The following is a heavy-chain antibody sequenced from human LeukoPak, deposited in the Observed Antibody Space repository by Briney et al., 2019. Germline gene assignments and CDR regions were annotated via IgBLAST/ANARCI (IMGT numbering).Heavy chain of an antibody. CDR2: ISSSSYI. V-gene: IGHV3-21*01. CDR1: GFTFSSYS. D-gene: IGHD1-26*01. J-gene: IGHJ5*02. CDR3: ARDPFGRDSGSYP. Sequence: PGGSLRLSCAASGFTFSSYSMNWVRQAPGKGLEWVSSISSSSYIYYADSVKGRFTISRDNAKNSLYLQMNSLRAEDTAVYYCARDPFGRDSGSYPWGQGTLVTVSS.